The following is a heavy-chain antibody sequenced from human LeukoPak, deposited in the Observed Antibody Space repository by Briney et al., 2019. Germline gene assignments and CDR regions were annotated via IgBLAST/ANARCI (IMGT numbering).Heavy chain of an antibody. Sequence: SETLSLTCTVSGGSISGHFWSWIRQPPGKGLEWIGFVSYSGDTNYSPSFNGRVTISLDTSKSQFSLNLNSVTVADTAVYFCARGGASSRYFGYWGQGTLVTVSS. V-gene: IGHV4-59*11. CDR2: VSYSGDT. CDR1: GGSISGHF. CDR3: ARGGASSRYFGY. D-gene: IGHD1-26*01. J-gene: IGHJ4*02.